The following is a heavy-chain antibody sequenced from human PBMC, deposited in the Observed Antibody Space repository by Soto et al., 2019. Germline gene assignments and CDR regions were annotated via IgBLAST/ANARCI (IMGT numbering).Heavy chain of an antibody. CDR3: ALSGYDYGYFDY. Sequence: EVQLVESGGGLVKPGGSLRLSCAASGFTFSSYSMNWVRQAPGKGLEWVSSISSSSSYIYYADSVKGRFTISRDNAKNSLYLQMNSLRAKDTAVYYCALSGYDYGYFDYWGQGTLVTVSS. D-gene: IGHD5-12*01. J-gene: IGHJ4*02. CDR1: GFTFSSYS. CDR2: ISSSSSYI. V-gene: IGHV3-21*01.